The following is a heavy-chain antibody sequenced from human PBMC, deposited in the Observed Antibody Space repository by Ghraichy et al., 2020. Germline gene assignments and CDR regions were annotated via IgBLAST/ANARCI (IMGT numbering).Heavy chain of an antibody. Sequence: SVKVSCKTSGDSFSDYAFAWVRQAPGQGLELVGGIIPMFDTTKYAQDLQGRITVTADESTTTVYMDLSSLTSEDTAVYYCARALGYCSGRSCLRGESHWFFDLWGHGTLITVSS. V-gene: IGHV1-69*13. CDR1: GDSFSDYA. CDR2: IIPMFDTT. CDR3: ARALGYCSGRSCLRGESHWFFDL. D-gene: IGHD2-15*01. J-gene: IGHJ2*01.